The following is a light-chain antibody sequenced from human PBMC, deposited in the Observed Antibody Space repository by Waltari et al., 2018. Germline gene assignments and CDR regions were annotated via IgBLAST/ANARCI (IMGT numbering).Light chain of an antibody. Sequence: QSVLTQPPSVSAAPGQRVTISCSGGSSNIGNNYVSWYRQFPGTAPKLLIYKKSEQTSGVTSRFTGSRSRPTATLDITGLQAGDEADYYCGTWGSSLSGAVFGGGTHLTVL. V-gene: IGLV1-51*02. CDR2: KKS. CDR3: GTWGSSLSGAV. CDR1: SSNIGNNY. J-gene: IGLJ7*01.